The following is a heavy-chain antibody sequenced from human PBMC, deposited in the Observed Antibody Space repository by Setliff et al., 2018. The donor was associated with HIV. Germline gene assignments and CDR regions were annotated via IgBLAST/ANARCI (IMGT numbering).Heavy chain of an antibody. J-gene: IGHJ2*01. CDR3: ARDPYGITTRDWYFDL. CDR2: IYHSGST. V-gene: IGHV4-38-2*02. CDR1: GYSISSGYY. Sequence: PSETLSLTCTVSGYSISSGYYWGWIRQPPGKGLEWIGSIYHSGSTYYNPSLKSRVTISVDTSKNQFSLKLSPVTAADTAVYYCARDPYGITTRDWYFDLWGQGTLVTVSS. D-gene: IGHD3-10*01.